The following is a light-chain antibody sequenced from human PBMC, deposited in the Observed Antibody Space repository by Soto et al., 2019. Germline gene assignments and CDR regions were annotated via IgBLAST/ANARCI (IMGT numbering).Light chain of an antibody. CDR2: GAS. CDR3: QQTCSTPNT. CDR1: QSISSY. J-gene: IGKJ4*01. Sequence: DIQMTQSPSSLSASVGDRVTITCRASQSISSYLNWYQQKPGKAPKLLIYGASSLQSGVPSRFSGSGSGTDDSLTISRLQPEDGSTYDGQQTCSTPNTFGGGTKVEIK. V-gene: IGKV1-39*01.